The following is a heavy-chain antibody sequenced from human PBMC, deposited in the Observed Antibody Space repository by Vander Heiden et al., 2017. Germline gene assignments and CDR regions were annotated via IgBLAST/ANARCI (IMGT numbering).Heavy chain of an antibody. V-gene: IGHV3-30-3*01. J-gene: IGHJ4*02. Sequence: QVQLVESGGGVVQPGRSLRLSCAASGFTFSSYAMHWVRQAPGKVLEWGAVISYDGSNKYYADSVKGRFTISRDNSKNTLYLQMNSLRAEDTAVYYCARDTGPLAVAPFFDYWGQGTLVTVSS. D-gene: IGHD6-19*01. CDR3: ARDTGPLAVAPFFDY. CDR1: GFTFSSYA. CDR2: ISYDGSNK.